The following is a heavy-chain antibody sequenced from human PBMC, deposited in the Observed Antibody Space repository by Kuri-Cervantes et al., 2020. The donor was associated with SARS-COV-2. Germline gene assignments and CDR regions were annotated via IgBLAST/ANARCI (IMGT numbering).Heavy chain of an antibody. Sequence: ASVTVSCKASGYTFTSYGISWVRQAPGQGLEWMGWISAYNGNTNYAQKFQGRVTITADESTSTAYMELSSLRSEDTAVYYCARGLNRWVDYGMDVWGQGTTVTVSS. J-gene: IGHJ6*02. D-gene: IGHD3-16*02. CDR1: GYTFTSYG. V-gene: IGHV1-18*01. CDR2: ISAYNGNT. CDR3: ARGLNRWVDYGMDV.